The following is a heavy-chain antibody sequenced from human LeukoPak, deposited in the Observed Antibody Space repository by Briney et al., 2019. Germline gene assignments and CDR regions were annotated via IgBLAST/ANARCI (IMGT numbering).Heavy chain of an antibody. CDR3: ARDSGGYSFSFYYFDY. D-gene: IGHD5-18*01. Sequence: GGSLRLSCAASGFTFSSYGMSWVRQAPGKGLEWVSSISSSSSYIYYADSVKGRFTISRDNAKNSLYLQMNSLRAEDTAVYYCARDSGGYSFSFYYFDYWGQGTLVTVSS. V-gene: IGHV3-21*01. CDR1: GFTFSSYG. CDR2: ISSSSSYI. J-gene: IGHJ4*02.